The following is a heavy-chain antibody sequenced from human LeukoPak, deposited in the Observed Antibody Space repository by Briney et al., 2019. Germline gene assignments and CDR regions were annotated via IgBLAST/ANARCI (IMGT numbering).Heavy chain of an antibody. D-gene: IGHD1-26*01. J-gene: IGHJ3*02. CDR1: GYTLTELS. Sequence: ASVTVSCKVSGYTLTELSMHWVRQAPGKGLEWMGGFDPEDGETIYAQKFQGRVTMTEDTSTDTAYMELSSLRSEDTAVYYCATVWELLSLGAFDIWGQGTMVTVSS. CDR2: FDPEDGET. V-gene: IGHV1-24*01. CDR3: ATVWELLSLGAFDI.